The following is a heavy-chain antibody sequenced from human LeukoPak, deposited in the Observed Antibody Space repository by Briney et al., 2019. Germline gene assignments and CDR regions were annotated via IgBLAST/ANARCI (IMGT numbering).Heavy chain of an antibody. V-gene: IGHV1-69*01. D-gene: IGHD3-22*01. CDR2: IIPIFGTA. J-gene: IGHJ4*02. Sequence: ASVKVSCKASGGTFSSYAISWVRQAPGQGLEWMGGIIPIFGTANYAQKFQGRVTITADESTSTAYMELSGLRSEDTAVYYCARTSGDDSSGYYSSFDYWGQGTLVTVSS. CDR3: ARTSGDDSSGYYSSFDY. CDR1: GGTFSSYA.